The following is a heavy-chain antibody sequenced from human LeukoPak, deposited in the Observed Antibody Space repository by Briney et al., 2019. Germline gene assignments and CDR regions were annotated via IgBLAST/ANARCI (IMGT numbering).Heavy chain of an antibody. CDR3: ARDPGSSSASDY. CDR1: GYTFTNYG. V-gene: IGHV1-18*01. Sequence: ASVKVSCKASGYTFTNYGISWVRQAPGQGLEWMAWISAYNGDTRFAQKFQGRVTMTTDTSTSTAYMELWSLRSDDTAVYYCARDPGSSSASDYWGQGTLVTVSS. J-gene: IGHJ4*02. D-gene: IGHD6-6*01. CDR2: ISAYNGDT.